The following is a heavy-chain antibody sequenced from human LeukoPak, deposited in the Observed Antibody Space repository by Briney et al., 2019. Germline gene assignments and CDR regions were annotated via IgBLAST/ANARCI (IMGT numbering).Heavy chain of an antibody. Sequence: GESLKISCKGSGYSFTSYWIGWVRQMPGKGLEWMGIIYPGDSDTRYSPSIQGQVTISADKSISTAYLQWSSLKASDTAMYYCARAQGFWELHYYFDYWGQGTLVTVSS. V-gene: IGHV5-51*01. J-gene: IGHJ4*02. CDR2: IYPGDSDT. CDR3: ARAQGFWELHYYFDY. D-gene: IGHD1-26*01. CDR1: GYSFTSYW.